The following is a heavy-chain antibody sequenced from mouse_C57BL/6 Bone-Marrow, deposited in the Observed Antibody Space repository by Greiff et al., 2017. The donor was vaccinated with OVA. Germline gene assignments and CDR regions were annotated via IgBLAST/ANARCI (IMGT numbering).Heavy chain of an antibody. D-gene: IGHD1-1*01. CDR3: ARSPYYYGSSPWFAY. CDR2: IDPSDSET. CDR1: GYTFTSYW. V-gene: IGHV1-52*01. Sequence: VQLQQPGAELVRPGSSVKLSCKASGYTFTSYWMHWVKQRPIQGLEWIGNIDPSDSETHYNQKFKDKATLTVDKSSSTAYMQLSSLTSEDSAVYYCARSPYYYGSSPWFAYWGQGTLVTVSA. J-gene: IGHJ3*01.